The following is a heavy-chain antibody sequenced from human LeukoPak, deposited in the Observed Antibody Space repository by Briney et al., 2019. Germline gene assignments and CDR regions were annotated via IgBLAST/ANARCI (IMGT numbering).Heavy chain of an antibody. CDR3: VRDPSEYYGSGGGHYYYGMDV. Sequence: GGSLRLSCAASGFSFTNYEMNWVRQAPGKGLEWVSYISGGGTATHYAGSVEGRFTISRDNAKNSLSLQMSSLRAEDTAIYYCVRDPSEYYGSGGGHYYYGMDVWGQGTTVTFSS. D-gene: IGHD3-10*01. J-gene: IGHJ6*02. V-gene: IGHV3-48*03. CDR2: ISGGGTAT. CDR1: GFSFTNYE.